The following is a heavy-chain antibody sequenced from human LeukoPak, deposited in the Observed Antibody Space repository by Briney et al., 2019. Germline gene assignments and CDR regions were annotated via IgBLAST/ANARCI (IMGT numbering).Heavy chain of an antibody. D-gene: IGHD2-2*01. CDR2: ISSSSSYI. Sequence: PGGSLRLSCAASGFTFKKYNMNWVRQAPGKGLEWVSSISSSSSYIYYADSVKGRFTISRDHAKNSLYLQMNGLGAEDTAVYYCATMPPSGAHNSLDHWGQGTLVTVSS. J-gene: IGHJ4*02. CDR3: ATMPPSGAHNSLDH. V-gene: IGHV3-21*01. CDR1: GFTFKKYN.